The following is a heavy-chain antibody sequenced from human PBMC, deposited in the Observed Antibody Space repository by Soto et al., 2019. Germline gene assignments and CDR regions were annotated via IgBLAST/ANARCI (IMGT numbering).Heavy chain of an antibody. D-gene: IGHD3-22*01. V-gene: IGHV4-34*01. CDR2: INHSGST. Sequence: SETLSLTCAVYGGSFSGYYWSWIRQPPGKGLEWIGEINHSGSTNYNPSLKSRVTISVDTSKNQSSLKLSSVTAADTAVYYCARGRHYYDSSGYLPPFDYWGQGTLVTVSS. CDR3: ARGRHYYDSSGYLPPFDY. CDR1: GGSFSGYY. J-gene: IGHJ4*02.